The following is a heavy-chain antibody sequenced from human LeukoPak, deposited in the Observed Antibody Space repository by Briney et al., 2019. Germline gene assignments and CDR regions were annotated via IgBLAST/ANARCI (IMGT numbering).Heavy chain of an antibody. D-gene: IGHD6-13*01. J-gene: IGHJ4*02. V-gene: IGHV3-20*04. CDR3: AKDPRRYSRTGGYFDY. Sequence: GGSLRLSCAASGFTFDDYAMNWVRQAPGKGLEWVAGINWNGGNTGYAETVKGRFTISRDNSKNTLYLQMNSLRAEDTAVYYCAKDPRRYSRTGGYFDYWGQGTLVTVSS. CDR2: INWNGGNT. CDR1: GFTFDDYA.